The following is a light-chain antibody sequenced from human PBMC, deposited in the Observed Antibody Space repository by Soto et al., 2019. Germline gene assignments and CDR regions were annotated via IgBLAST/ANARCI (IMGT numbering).Light chain of an antibody. CDR1: QDISNY. V-gene: IGKV1-33*01. CDR2: DAS. Sequence: DIQMTQSPSSLSASVGDRVTITCQASQDISNYLNWYQQKPGKAPKLLIFDASNLETGVPSRFSGSGSGTDFTFTISNLQPEDFATYYCQHYDNLPRWTFGPGTKVEIK. CDR3: QHYDNLPRWT. J-gene: IGKJ1*01.